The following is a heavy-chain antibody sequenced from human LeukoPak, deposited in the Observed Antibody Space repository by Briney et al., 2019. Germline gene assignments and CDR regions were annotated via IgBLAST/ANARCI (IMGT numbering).Heavy chain of an antibody. CDR1: GFTSSSYG. V-gene: IGHV3-30*03. D-gene: IGHD3-10*01. J-gene: IGHJ3*02. CDR2: ISYDGSNK. Sequence: PGRSLRLSCAASGFTSSSYGMHWVRQAPGKGLEWVAVISYDGSNKYYADSVKGRFTISRDNSKNTLTLQMNSLRTEDTAVYYCARNNYYGSGDDAFDIWGQGTMVTVSS. CDR3: ARNNYYGSGDDAFDI.